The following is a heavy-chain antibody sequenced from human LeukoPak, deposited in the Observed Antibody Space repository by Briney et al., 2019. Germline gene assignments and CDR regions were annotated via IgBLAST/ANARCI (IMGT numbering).Heavy chain of an antibody. CDR3: ARGRRFGELLYFDY. V-gene: IGHV3-74*01. CDR2: SNTDGSST. D-gene: IGHD3-10*01. J-gene: IGHJ4*02. CDR1: GFTFNSYW. Sequence: GGPLRLSCAASGFTFNSYWMHWVGQAPGKGLVWVSRSNTDGSSTNYADSVKGRFTISRDNAKNTLFLQMNSLRAEDTAGYFCARGRRFGELLYFDYWGQGTLVTVSS.